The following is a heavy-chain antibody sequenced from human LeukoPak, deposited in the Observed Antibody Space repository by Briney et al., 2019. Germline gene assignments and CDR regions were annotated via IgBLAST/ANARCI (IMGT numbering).Heavy chain of an antibody. CDR1: GGSISSGSYY. D-gene: IGHD3-22*01. CDR3: VRAGYDSSGYYYAFDY. J-gene: IGHJ4*02. Sequence: SETLSLTCTVSGGSISSGSYYWSWIRQPAGTGLEWIGRIYTSGSTNYNPSLKSRVTISVDTSKNQFSLRLSSVTAADTAVYYCVRAGYDSSGYYYAFDYWGQGTLVTVSS. CDR2: IYTSGST. V-gene: IGHV4-61*02.